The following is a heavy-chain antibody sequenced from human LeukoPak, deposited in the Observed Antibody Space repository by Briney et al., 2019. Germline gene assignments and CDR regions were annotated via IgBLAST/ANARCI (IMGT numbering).Heavy chain of an antibody. Sequence: PSETLSLTCTVSGGSISSGNYYWSWIRQPAGKGLEWIGRIYSSGNTHYNPSLESRVTISVDTSKNQFSLKLSSVTAADTAVYYCARKGELEHIYYFDYWGQGTLVTVSS. J-gene: IGHJ4*02. V-gene: IGHV4-61*02. D-gene: IGHD1/OR15-1a*01. CDR1: GGSISSGNYY. CDR3: ARKGELEHIYYFDY. CDR2: IYSSGNT.